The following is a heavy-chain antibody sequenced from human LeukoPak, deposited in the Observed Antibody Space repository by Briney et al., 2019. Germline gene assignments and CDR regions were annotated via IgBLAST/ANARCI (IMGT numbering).Heavy chain of an antibody. CDR3: ARLSRFGSGSYHEWFDP. CDR2: VYDSGST. CDR1: DGSISTYH. J-gene: IGHJ5*02. Sequence: SETLSLTCTVSDGSISTYHWSWIRQPPGKRLEWIGYVYDSGSTNYNPSLKSRVTISVDTSKNQFSLKLDPVIAAATAVYYCARLSRFGSGSYHEWFDPWGQGTLVTVSS. D-gene: IGHD3-10*01. V-gene: IGHV4-59*01.